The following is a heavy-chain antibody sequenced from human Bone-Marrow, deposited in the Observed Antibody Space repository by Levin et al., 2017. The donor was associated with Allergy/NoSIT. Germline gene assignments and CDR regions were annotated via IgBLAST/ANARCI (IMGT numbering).Heavy chain of an antibody. J-gene: IGHJ4*02. Sequence: SGGSLRLSCAASGFTFSSYAMNWVRQAPGKGLEWVSTIGSDGVTIFHADSVKGRFTISRDNSKNMLYLQMNSLTAEDTAVYYCAKFRAPSDWLRLSDYWGRGTLVTVSS. V-gene: IGHV3-23*01. CDR3: AKFRAPSDWLRLSDY. CDR2: IGSDGVTI. CDR1: GFTFSSYA. D-gene: IGHD3-9*01.